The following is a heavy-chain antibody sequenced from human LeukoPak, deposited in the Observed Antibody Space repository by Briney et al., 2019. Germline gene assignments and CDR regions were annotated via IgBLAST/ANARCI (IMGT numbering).Heavy chain of an antibody. Sequence: GGSLRLSCAASGFTFSSYSMNWVRQAPGKGLEWVSSISSSSSYIYYADSVKGRFTISRDNAKNSLYLQMNGLRAEDTAVYYCARDRMNAYDYWGQGTLVTVSS. J-gene: IGHJ4*02. D-gene: IGHD3-16*01. CDR1: GFTFSSYS. CDR2: ISSSSSYI. CDR3: ARDRMNAYDY. V-gene: IGHV3-21*01.